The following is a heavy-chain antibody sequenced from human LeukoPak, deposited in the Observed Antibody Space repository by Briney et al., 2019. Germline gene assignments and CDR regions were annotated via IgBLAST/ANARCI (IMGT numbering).Heavy chain of an antibody. CDR1: GHTFTSYG. CDR3: AREGKGSSWYTYYYYYGMDV. V-gene: IGHV1-18*01. CDR2: ISAYNGNT. J-gene: IGHJ6*02. Sequence: ASVKVSCKASGHTFTSYGISWVRQAPGQGLEWMGWISAYNGNTNYAQKLQGRVTMTTDTSTSTAYMELRSLRSDDTAVYYCAREGKGSSWYTYYYYYGMDVWAKGPRSPSP. D-gene: IGHD6-13*01.